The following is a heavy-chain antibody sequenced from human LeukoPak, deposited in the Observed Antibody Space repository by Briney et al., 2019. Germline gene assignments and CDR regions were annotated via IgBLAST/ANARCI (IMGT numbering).Heavy chain of an antibody. J-gene: IGHJ4*02. CDR1: GGSISGSY. CDR2: IYYSGST. CDR3: ARGRRWGSRFDY. V-gene: IGHV4-59*12. D-gene: IGHD2-8*02. Sequence: SETLSLTCTVSGGSISGSYWNWIRQPPGKGLEWIGYIYYSGSTNYNPSLKSRVTISVDTSKKEFSLKLSSVTAADTAVYYCARGRRWGSRFDYWGQGTLVTVSS.